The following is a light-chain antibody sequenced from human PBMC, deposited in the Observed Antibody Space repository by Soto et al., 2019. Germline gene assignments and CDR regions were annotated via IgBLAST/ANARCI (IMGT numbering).Light chain of an antibody. CDR2: GTG. CDR3: QQYSSTPHT. CDR1: QSVSSSY. J-gene: IGKJ2*01. Sequence: EIFLTQSPGTLSLSPGQRATLSCRASQSVSSSYLAWYQHKRGQAPRLLIFGTGSRPTGIPDRFSGTGSGTDFTLIINRLEPEDFEVYYCQQYSSTPHTFGQGTKVDIK. V-gene: IGKV3-20*01.